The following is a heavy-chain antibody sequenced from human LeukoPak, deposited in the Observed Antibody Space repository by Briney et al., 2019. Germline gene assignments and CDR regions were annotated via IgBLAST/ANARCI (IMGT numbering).Heavy chain of an antibody. CDR2: IIPIFGTA. CDR1: GGTFSSYA. J-gene: IGHJ5*02. D-gene: IGHD6-13*01. V-gene: IGHV1-69*13. Sequence: SVKVSCKASGGTFSSYAISWVRQAPGQGLEWMGGIIPIFGTANYAQKFQGRVTITADESTSTAYMELSSLRSEDTAVYYCARAPTLAAAATNWFDPWGQGTLVTVSS. CDR3: ARAPTLAAAATNWFDP.